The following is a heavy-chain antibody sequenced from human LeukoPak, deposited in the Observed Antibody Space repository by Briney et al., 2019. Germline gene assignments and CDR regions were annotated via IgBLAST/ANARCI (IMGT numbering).Heavy chain of an antibody. D-gene: IGHD5-12*01. J-gene: IGHJ6*04. CDR1: GYTFTSYG. CDR3: ARGGGSGYVSYYYYGMDV. Sequence: GASVKVSCKASGYTFTSYGISWVRQAPGQGLEWMGWISAYNGNTNYVQKLQGRVTMTTDISTSTAYMELRSLRSDDTAVYYCARGGGSGYVSYYYYGMDVWGKGTTVTVSS. V-gene: IGHV1-18*04. CDR2: ISAYNGNT.